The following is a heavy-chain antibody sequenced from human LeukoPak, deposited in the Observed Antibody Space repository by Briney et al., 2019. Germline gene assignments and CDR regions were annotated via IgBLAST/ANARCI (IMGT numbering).Heavy chain of an antibody. CDR1: GFTFSTYT. Sequence: GGSLRLSCAASGFTFSTYTMNWVRQPPGKGLEWVSNIGTSSSTIYYADSVKGRFTISRDNSKNTLYLQMNSLRAEDTAVYYCARDGEPAFDYWGQGTLVTVSS. D-gene: IGHD1-26*01. J-gene: IGHJ4*02. V-gene: IGHV3-48*01. CDR2: IGTSSSTI. CDR3: ARDGEPAFDY.